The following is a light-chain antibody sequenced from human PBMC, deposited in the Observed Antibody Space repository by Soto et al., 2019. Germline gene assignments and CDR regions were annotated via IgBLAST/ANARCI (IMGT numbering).Light chain of an antibody. V-gene: IGKV1-39*01. J-gene: IGKJ4*01. CDR1: QSISSY. CDR2: AAS. CDR3: QQSYSTILT. Sequence: DIQMTQSPSSLSASVGDRVTITCRASQSISSYLNWYQQKPGKAPKLLIYAASSLQSGVPSRFSGSGSGTDFTLTISSLQPEDFATYYCQQSYSTILTCGGGTKVDIK.